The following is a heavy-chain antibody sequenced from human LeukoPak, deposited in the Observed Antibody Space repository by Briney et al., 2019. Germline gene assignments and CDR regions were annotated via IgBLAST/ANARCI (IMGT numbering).Heavy chain of an antibody. CDR1: GGSISSSSYY. J-gene: IGHJ5*02. CDR3: ARSSGGITIFGVVMSAGNWFDP. V-gene: IGHV4-39*01. Sequence: SETLSLTCTVSGGSISSSSYYWGWIRQPPGKGLEWIGSIYYSGSTYYNPSLKSRVTISVYTSKNQFSLKLSSVTAADTAVYYCARSSGGITIFGVVMSAGNWFDPWGQGTLVTVSS. CDR2: IYYSGST. D-gene: IGHD3-3*01.